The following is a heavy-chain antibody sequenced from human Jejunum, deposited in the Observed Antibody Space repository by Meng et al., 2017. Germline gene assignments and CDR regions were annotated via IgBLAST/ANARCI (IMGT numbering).Heavy chain of an antibody. CDR3: ARDSMGSLDY. J-gene: IGHJ4*02. CDR1: GGSVGRAGYQ. Sequence: QVQLQDSGPGRVRPPETLSLICTVSGGSVGRAGYQWGWIRQPPGRGLEWIGYANTNYNPSLKRRVTISLDTSRNLFSLSLTSVTAADTAVHYCARDSMGSLDYWGQGILVTVSS. CDR2: ANT. V-gene: IGHV4-61*08. D-gene: IGHD1-26*01.